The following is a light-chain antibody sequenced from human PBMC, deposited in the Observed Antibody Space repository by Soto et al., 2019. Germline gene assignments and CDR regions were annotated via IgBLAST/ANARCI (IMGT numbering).Light chain of an antibody. J-gene: IGLJ2*01. CDR1: SSDVGGYNY. Sequence: QSVLTQPPSASGSPGQSVTISCTGTSSDVGGYNYVSWYQQHPGKAPKLIIYEVNKRPSGVPDRFSGSKSGNTASLTVSGLQAEDEADYYCSSYAGNNNLVFGGGTKVTVL. CDR3: SSYAGNNNLV. V-gene: IGLV2-8*01. CDR2: EVN.